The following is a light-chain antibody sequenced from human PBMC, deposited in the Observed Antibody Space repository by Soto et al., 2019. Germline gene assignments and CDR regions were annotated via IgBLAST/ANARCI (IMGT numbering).Light chain of an antibody. CDR3: QHNNTFWT. CDR1: QGIRND. J-gene: IGKJ1*01. V-gene: IGKV1-6*01. CDR2: KAS. Sequence: AIQMTHSPSSLSAYVGDIVTITCRASQGIRNDLGWYQQKPGKAPKLLIYKASTLKSGVPSRFSGSGSGTEFTLTISSLQPDDFATYYCQHNNTFWTFGQGTKVDIK.